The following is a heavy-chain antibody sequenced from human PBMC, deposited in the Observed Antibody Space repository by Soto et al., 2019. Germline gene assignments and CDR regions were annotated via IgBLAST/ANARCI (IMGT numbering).Heavy chain of an antibody. CDR1: GGTFSSYT. V-gene: IGHV1-69*04. D-gene: IGHD6-19*01. CDR3: AKDLQVLSSGWKIEYFQH. CDR2: IIPILGIA. Sequence: GASVKVSCKASGGTFSSYTISWVRQAPGQGLEWMGRIIPILGIANYAQKFQGRVTITADKSTSTAYMELSSLRSEDTAVYYCAKDLQVLSSGWKIEYFQHWARAPWSPSPQ. J-gene: IGHJ1*01.